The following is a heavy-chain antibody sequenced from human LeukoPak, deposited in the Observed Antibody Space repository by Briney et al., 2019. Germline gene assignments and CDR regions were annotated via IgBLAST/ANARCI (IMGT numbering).Heavy chain of an antibody. D-gene: IGHD6-25*01. CDR1: GGSISSSSYY. Sequence: SETLSLTCTVSGGSISSSSYYWGWIRQPPGKGLEWIGNIYYSGSTYYNPSLKSRVTIFVDMSKNQFSLKLTSVTAADTAVYYCARYDSSGWHQYWYFDLWGRGTLVTVSS. J-gene: IGHJ2*01. CDR3: ARYDSSGWHQYWYFDL. V-gene: IGHV4-39*01. CDR2: IYYSGST.